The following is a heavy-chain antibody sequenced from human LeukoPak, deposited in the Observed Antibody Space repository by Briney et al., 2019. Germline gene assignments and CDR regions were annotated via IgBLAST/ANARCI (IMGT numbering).Heavy chain of an antibody. J-gene: IGHJ4*02. CDR1: GGSISSGGYS. CDR3: VRVGVRGVIEYYFDY. Sequence: PSETLSLTCAVSGGSISSGGYSWSWIRQPPGKGLEWIGYIYHSGSTYYNPSLKSRVTISVDRSKNQFSLKLSSVTAADTAVYYCVRVGVRGVIEYYFDYWGQGTLVTVSS. D-gene: IGHD3-10*01. V-gene: IGHV4-30-2*01. CDR2: IYHSGST.